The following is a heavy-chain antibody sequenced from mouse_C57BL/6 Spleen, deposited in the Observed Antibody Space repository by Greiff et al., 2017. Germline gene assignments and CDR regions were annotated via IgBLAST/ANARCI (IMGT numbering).Heavy chain of an antibody. CDR2: IYPRSGNT. Sequence: QVQLQQSGAELARPGASVKLSCKASGYTFTSYGISWVKQRTGQGLEWIGEIYPRSGNTYYNEKFKGKATLTADKSSSTAYMELRSLTSEDSAVYFCARWGTAQATGVFAYWGQGTLVTVSA. J-gene: IGHJ3*01. D-gene: IGHD3-2*02. CDR3: ARWGTAQATGVFAY. CDR1: GYTFTSYG. V-gene: IGHV1-81*01.